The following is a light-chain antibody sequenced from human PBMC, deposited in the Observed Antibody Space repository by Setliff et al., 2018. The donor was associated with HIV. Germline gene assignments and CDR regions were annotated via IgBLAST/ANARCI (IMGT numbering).Light chain of an antibody. J-gene: IGLJ1*01. V-gene: IGLV2-14*01. Sequence: QSALTQPASVSGSPGQSITISCTGTSSDVGGYNSFSWYQQHPGKAPKVIIYEVTDRPSGVSDRFSGSKSGNTASLTISGLQAEDEADYYCSSYTSRNSYVFGTGTKVTVL. CDR3: SSYTSRNSYV. CDR2: EVT. CDR1: SSDVGGYNS.